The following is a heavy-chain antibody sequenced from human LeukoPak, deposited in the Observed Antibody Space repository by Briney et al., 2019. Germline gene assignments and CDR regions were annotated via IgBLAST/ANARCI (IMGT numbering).Heavy chain of an antibody. CDR3: ARRIVTRYYFDY. CDR2: IDWDDDK. Sequence: SGPTLVNPTQTLTLTCTFSGFSLSTSGMCVSWIRQPPGKALEWLARIDWDDDKYYSTSPKTRLTISKDTSKNQVVLTMTNMDPVDTATYYCARRIVTRYYFDYWGQGTLVTVSS. V-gene: IGHV2-70*11. D-gene: IGHD2/OR15-2a*01. J-gene: IGHJ4*02. CDR1: GFSLSTSGMC.